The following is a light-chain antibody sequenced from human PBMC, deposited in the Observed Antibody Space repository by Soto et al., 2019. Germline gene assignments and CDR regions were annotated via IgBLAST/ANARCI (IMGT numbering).Light chain of an antibody. CDR3: CSNAGSSLYV. CDR1: SSDVGSYNL. CDR2: EGS. Sequence: QSALTQPASVSGSPGQSITISCTGTSSDVGSYNLVSWYQQHPGKAPKLMIYEGSKGPSGVSNRFSGSKSGNTASLTISGLQAEDEADYYCCSNAGSSLYVFGTGTKLTVL. J-gene: IGLJ1*01. V-gene: IGLV2-23*01.